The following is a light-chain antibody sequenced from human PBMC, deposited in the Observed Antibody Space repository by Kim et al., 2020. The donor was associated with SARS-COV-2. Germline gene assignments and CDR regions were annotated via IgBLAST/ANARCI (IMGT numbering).Light chain of an antibody. CDR3: QQYNNLLST. CDR1: QSFRSN. CDR2: GAS. J-gene: IGKJ1*01. Sequence: VSPGTVATLSCSACQSFRSNLSFSHHNPVPSPSLLIYGASTSATGIPASFSGSGSLTVFTLTISSLQSEDFAVYYCQQYNNLLSTFRQVTKV. V-gene: IGKV3-15*01.